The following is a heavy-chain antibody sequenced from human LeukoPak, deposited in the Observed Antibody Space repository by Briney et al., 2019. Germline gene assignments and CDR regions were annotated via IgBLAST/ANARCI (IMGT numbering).Heavy chain of an antibody. V-gene: IGHV3-74*01. Sequence: PGGSLRLSCAASGFTFSRYWMHWVGQAPGKGLVWVSRINGDGSTTSYADSVKGGFTISRDNAKNTLYLQMNSLRAEDTAVYYCAPGNYYDSRGYYTFGHWGQGTLVTVSS. CDR3: APGNYYDSRGYYTFGH. D-gene: IGHD3-22*01. CDR2: INGDGSTT. J-gene: IGHJ1*01. CDR1: GFTFSRYW.